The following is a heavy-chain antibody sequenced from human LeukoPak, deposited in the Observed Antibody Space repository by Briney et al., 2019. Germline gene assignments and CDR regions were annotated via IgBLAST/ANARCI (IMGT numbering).Heavy chain of an antibody. J-gene: IGHJ5*02. V-gene: IGHV4-34*01. Sequence: PSETLSLTCAVYGGSFSGYYWSWIRQPPGKGLEWIGEINHSGSTNYNPSLKSRVTISVDTSKNQFSLKLCSVTAADTAVYYCARQRITMVRGVIGREYNWFDPWGQGTLVTVSS. CDR3: ARQRITMVRGVIGREYNWFDP. D-gene: IGHD3-10*01. CDR2: INHSGST. CDR1: GGSFSGYY.